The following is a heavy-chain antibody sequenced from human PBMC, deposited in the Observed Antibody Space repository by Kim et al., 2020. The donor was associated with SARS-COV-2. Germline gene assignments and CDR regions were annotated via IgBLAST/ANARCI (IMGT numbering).Heavy chain of an antibody. CDR2: ISGSGGST. CDR1: GFTFSSYA. J-gene: IGHJ6*03. D-gene: IGHD3-3*01. Sequence: GGSLRLSCAASGFTFSSYAMSWVRQAPGKGLEWVSAISGSGGSTYYADSVKGRFTISRDNSKNTLYLQMNSLRAEDTAVYYCAKSLDTYYEFWSGYYPLDFYYYYMDVWGKGTTVTVSS. CDR3: AKSLDTYYEFWSGYYPLDFYYYYMDV. V-gene: IGHV3-23*01.